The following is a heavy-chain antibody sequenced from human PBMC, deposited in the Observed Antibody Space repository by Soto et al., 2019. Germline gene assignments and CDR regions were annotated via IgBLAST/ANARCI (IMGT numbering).Heavy chain of an antibody. CDR1: GGSVSTGSYD. CDR3: ARDGHGMDV. J-gene: IGHJ6*02. Sequence: PSETLSLTCTVSGGSVSTGSYDWSWIRQPPGKGLEWIGKIFFTGSAHYNPSLRNRVTMSVDTSKDQFSLTLTSVTAADTAVYYCARDGHGMDVWGQGTTVNVS. V-gene: IGHV4-61*01. CDR2: IFFTGSA.